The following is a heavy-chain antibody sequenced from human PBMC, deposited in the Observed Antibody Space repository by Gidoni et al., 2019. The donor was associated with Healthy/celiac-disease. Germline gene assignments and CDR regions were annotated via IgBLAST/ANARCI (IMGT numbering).Heavy chain of an antibody. CDR2: IIPIFHTA. CDR1: GGTFSTYG. V-gene: IGHV1-69*01. CDR3: AREYGQQQPYFDY. Sequence: QVQLVQSGAEVKKPGSSVKVSCKAYGGTFSTYGISWVRQAPGQGLEWMGGIIPIFHTAKYAQKFQGRVTITADESTSTAYMELSSLKSKDTAVYYCAREYGQQQPYFDYWGQGTLVTVSS. J-gene: IGHJ4*02. D-gene: IGHD6-13*01.